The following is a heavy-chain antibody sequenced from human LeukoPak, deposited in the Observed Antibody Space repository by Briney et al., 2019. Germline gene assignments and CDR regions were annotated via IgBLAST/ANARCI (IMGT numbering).Heavy chain of an antibody. CDR2: INPNSGGT. CDR1: GYTFTGYY. Sequence: ASVKVSCKASGYTFTGYYMHWVRQAPGQGLEWMERINPNSGGTNYAQKFQGRVTMTRDTSISTAYMELSRLRSDDTAVYYCARGGSKDYDYVWGSYPEYYFDYWGQGTLVTVSS. CDR3: ARGGSKDYDYVWGSYPEYYFDY. D-gene: IGHD3-16*01. J-gene: IGHJ4*02. V-gene: IGHV1-2*06.